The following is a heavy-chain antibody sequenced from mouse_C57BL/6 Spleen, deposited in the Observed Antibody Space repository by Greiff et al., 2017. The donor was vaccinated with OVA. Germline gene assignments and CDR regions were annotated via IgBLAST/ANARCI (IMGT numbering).Heavy chain of an antibody. V-gene: IGHV5-17*01. Sequence: EVQGVESGGGLVKPGGSLKLSCAASGFTFSDYGMHWVRQAPEKGLEWVAYISSGSSTIYYADTVKGRFTISRDNAKNTLFLQMTSLRSEDTAMYYCAKGSITTVVAPYWYFDVWGTGTTVTVSS. CDR3: AKGSITTVVAPYWYFDV. CDR2: ISSGSSTI. J-gene: IGHJ1*03. D-gene: IGHD1-1*01. CDR1: GFTFSDYG.